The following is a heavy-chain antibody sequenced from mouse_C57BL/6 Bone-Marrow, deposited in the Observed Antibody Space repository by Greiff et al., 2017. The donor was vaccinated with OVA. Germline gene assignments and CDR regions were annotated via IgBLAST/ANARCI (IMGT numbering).Heavy chain of an antibody. D-gene: IGHD1-1*01. CDR1: GFTFSDYY. Sequence: EVKLMESGGGLVQPGGSLKLSCAASGFTFSDYYMYWVRQTPEKRLEWVAYISNGGGSTYYPDTIKGRFTISRDHAKNTLYLQMSRLKSEDTAMYYGARHRFITTVVRYFDVWGTGTTVTVSS. J-gene: IGHJ1*03. V-gene: IGHV5-12*01. CDR3: ARHRFITTVVRYFDV. CDR2: ISNGGGST.